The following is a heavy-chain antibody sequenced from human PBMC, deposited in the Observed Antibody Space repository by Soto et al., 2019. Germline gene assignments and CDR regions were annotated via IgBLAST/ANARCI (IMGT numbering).Heavy chain of an antibody. V-gene: IGHV3-73*01. CDR1: GFTFSGSA. CDR2: IRSKANSYAT. Sequence: GGSLRLSCAASGFTFSGSAMHWVRQASGKGLEWVGRIRSKANSYATAYAASVKGRFTISRDDSKNTAYLQMNSLKTEDTAVYYCTRQAYCSGGSCYNIPSSEYYYYYMDVWGKGTTVTVSS. D-gene: IGHD2-15*01. J-gene: IGHJ6*03. CDR3: TRQAYCSGGSCYNIPSSEYYYYYMDV.